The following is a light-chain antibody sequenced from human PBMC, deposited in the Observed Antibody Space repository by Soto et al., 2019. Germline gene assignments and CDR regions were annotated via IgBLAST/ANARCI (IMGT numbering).Light chain of an antibody. V-gene: IGKV3-11*01. CDR1: QSVSSY. CDR3: QQRSNWLT. Sequence: EIVLTQSPSTPPLAPGERAPLSCRASQSVSSYLAWYQQKPGQAPRLLIYDASNRATGIPARFSGSGSGTDFTLTISSLEPEDFAVYYCQQRSNWLTFGPGTKVDIK. J-gene: IGKJ3*01. CDR2: DAS.